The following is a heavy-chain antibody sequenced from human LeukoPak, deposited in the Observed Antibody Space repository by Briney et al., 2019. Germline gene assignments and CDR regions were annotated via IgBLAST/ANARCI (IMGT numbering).Heavy chain of an antibody. J-gene: IGHJ4*02. CDR3: ARDAVGAISPGP. CDR2: IYDGGTT. D-gene: IGHD1-26*01. Sequence: SETLSLTRTVSGYSISSGYYWGWIRQPPGKGLEWIGSIYDGGTTYYNPSLKSRVTISVDTCKNQFSLSLSSVTAADTAVYYCARDAVGAISPGPWGQGSLVTVSS. V-gene: IGHV4-38-2*02. CDR1: GYSISSGYY.